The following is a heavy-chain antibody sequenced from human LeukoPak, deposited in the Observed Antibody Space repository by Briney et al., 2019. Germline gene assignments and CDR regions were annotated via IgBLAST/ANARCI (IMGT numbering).Heavy chain of an antibody. CDR1: GFTFSSYS. CDR3: ARVGIAAAGTLYYFDY. V-gene: IGHV3-48*04. J-gene: IGHJ4*02. D-gene: IGHD6-13*01. Sequence: GGSLRLSCAASGFTFSSYSMNWVRQAPGKGLEWVSYISSSSSTIYYADSVKGRFTISRDNAKNSLYLQMNSLRAEDTAVYYCARVGIAAAGTLYYFDYWGQGTLVTVSS. CDR2: ISSSSSTI.